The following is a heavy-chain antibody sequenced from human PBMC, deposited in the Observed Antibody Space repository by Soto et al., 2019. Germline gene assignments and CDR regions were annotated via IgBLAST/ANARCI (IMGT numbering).Heavy chain of an antibody. V-gene: IGHV3-30-3*01. CDR2: ISYDGSNK. CDR1: GFTFSSYA. CDR3: ARDWYYDFWSGYFDY. J-gene: IGHJ4*02. D-gene: IGHD3-3*01. Sequence: GGSLRLSCAASGFTFSSYAMHWVRQAPGKGLEWVAVISYDGSNKYYADSVKGRFTISRDNSKNTLYLQMNSLRAEDTAVYYCARDWYYDFWSGYFDYWGQGTLVTVSS.